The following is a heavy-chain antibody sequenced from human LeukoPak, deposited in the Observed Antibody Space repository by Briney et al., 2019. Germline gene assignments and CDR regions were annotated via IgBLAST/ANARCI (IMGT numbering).Heavy chain of an antibody. CDR2: MSGGGGST. J-gene: IGHJ4*02. CDR1: GFTFSSYA. CDR3: AKGRSSGWRGDY. Sequence: PGGSLRLSCAASGFTFSSYAMSWVRQAPGEGLEWASAMSGGGGSTNYADAVKGRFTISRDNSKNTLYLQMNSLRAEDTAVYYCAKGRSSGWRGDYWGQGTLVTVSS. V-gene: IGHV3-23*01. D-gene: IGHD6-19*01.